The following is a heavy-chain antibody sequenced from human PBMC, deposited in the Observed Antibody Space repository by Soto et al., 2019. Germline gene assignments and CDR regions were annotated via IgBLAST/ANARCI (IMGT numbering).Heavy chain of an antibody. CDR3: AKGLLNGRWYAAD. D-gene: IGHD6-13*01. CDR1: GFTFSNCV. V-gene: IGHV3-23*01. Sequence: GGSLRLSCETSGFTFSNCVMTWVRQPPGERLEWVSVITTNGQTAYADSVKGRFTISRDNSKNAAYLQMNSLRAEDTAVYYCAKGLLNGRWYAADWGQGTLVTVSS. CDR2: ITTNGQT. J-gene: IGHJ4*02.